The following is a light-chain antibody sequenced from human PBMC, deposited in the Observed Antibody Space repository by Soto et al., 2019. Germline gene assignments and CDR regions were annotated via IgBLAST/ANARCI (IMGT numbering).Light chain of an antibody. Sequence: DIPLTQSPSFLSASVGDRVTITCRASQGISSYLAWYQQIPGKAPKLLIYTASTLQGGVPSRFSGSGSGTDFTLTISSLQPEDFATYYCQHLQGYPRTFGQGTKVEIK. V-gene: IGKV1-9*01. CDR3: QHLQGYPRT. J-gene: IGKJ1*01. CDR1: QGISSY. CDR2: TAS.